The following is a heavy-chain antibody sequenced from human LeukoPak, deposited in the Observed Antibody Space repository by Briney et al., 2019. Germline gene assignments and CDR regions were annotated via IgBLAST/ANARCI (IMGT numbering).Heavy chain of an antibody. D-gene: IGHD6-19*01. CDR3: ARRKTIAVAGTFDY. V-gene: IGHV4-39*01. CDR1: GGSISSSSYY. CDR2: IYYSGST. J-gene: IGHJ4*02. Sequence: PSEALSLTCTVSGGSISSSSYYWGWIRQPPGKGLEWIGSIYYSGSTYYNPSPKSRVTISVDTSKNQFSLKLSSVTAADTAVYYCARRKTIAVAGTFDYWGQGTLVTVSS.